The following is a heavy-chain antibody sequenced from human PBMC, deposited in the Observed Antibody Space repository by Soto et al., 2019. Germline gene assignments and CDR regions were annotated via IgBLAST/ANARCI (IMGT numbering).Heavy chain of an antibody. Sequence: PGESLKISCKGSGYSFTTHWIAWVRQMPGKGLEWMGIIFPGDSDPRYSPSFQGQVTISADTSISTAYLQWSSLKASDTAIYYCARLSNYLYRYFDMDGWGQGTTVTVSS. J-gene: IGHJ6*02. CDR1: GYSFTTHW. CDR2: IFPGDSDP. V-gene: IGHV5-51*01. D-gene: IGHD4-4*01. CDR3: ARLSNYLYRYFDMDG.